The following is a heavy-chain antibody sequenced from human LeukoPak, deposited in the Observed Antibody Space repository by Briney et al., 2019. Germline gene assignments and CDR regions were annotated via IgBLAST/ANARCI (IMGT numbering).Heavy chain of an antibody. V-gene: IGHV3-23*01. D-gene: IGHD3-10*01. CDR2: ISGSGGST. Sequence: GGSLRLSCADTGFTFSSYAMSWVRQAPGKGLEWVSAISGSGGSTYYADSVKGRFTISRDNSKNTLYLQMNSLRAEDTAVYYCAKVRDPYYYGSGSYYNALDYWGQGTLVTVSS. CDR3: AKVRDPYYYGSGSYYNALDY. J-gene: IGHJ4*02. CDR1: GFTFSSYA.